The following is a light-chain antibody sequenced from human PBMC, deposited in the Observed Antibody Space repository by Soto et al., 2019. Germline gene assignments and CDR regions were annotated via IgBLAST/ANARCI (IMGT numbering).Light chain of an antibody. CDR1: SSNIGNNY. CDR2: DNN. V-gene: IGLV1-51*01. Sequence: QSVLTQPPSVSAAPGQKVTISCCGSSSNIGNNYVSWYQQLPGTAPKLLIYDNNKRPSGIPDRFSGSKSGTSATLGITGLQTGDEADYYCGTWDSGLRGVFGGGTQLTVL. J-gene: IGLJ2*01. CDR3: GTWDSGLRGV.